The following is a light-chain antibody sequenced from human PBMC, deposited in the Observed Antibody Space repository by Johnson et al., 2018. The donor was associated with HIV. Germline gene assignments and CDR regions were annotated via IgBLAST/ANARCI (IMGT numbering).Light chain of an antibody. Sequence: QSVLTQPPSVSAAPGQKVTISCSGSSSNMGNNYVSWYQQLPGTAPKLLIYDNNKRPPGIPDRFSGSKSGTSATLGIIELQTGDEADYYCGTWDSSLSAYVFGTGTKVTVL. CDR2: DNN. CDR1: SSNMGNNY. V-gene: IGLV1-51*01. J-gene: IGLJ1*01. CDR3: GTWDSSLSAYV.